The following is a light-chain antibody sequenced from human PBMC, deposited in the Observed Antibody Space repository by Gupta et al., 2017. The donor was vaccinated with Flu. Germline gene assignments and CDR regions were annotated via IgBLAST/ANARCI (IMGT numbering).Light chain of an antibody. CDR1: SSNVGRYKL. CDR2: EVN. J-gene: IGLJ1*01. CDR3: ASYAGDSVYV. V-gene: IGLV2-23*02. Sequence: QSALTQPASVSGSPGQSITIYCTGSSSNVGRYKLVSWYQQLPGKAPKLIIYEVNKRRSGVSSAYSGSKSGNTASLTISGLQAADEGDYYCASYAGDSVYVFGRGTRVTVL.